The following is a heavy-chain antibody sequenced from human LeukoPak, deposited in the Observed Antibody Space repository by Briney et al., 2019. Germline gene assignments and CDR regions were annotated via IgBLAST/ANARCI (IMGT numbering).Heavy chain of an antibody. CDR2: ISYDGSNK. CDR3: AKEARWEPPFDY. D-gene: IGHD1-26*01. V-gene: IGHV3-30*18. Sequence: TGGSLRLSCAASGFTFSSYGMHWVRQAPGKGLEWVAVISYDGSNKYYADSVKGRFTISRDNSKNTLYLQMNSLRAEDTAVYYCAKEARWEPPFDYWGQGTLVTVSS. CDR1: GFTFSSYG. J-gene: IGHJ4*02.